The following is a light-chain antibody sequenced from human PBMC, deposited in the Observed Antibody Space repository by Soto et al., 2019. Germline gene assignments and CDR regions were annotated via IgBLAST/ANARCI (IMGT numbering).Light chain of an antibody. J-gene: IGLJ1*01. CDR1: LSDVGAYKY. CDR3: NSYAGDIIRFV. V-gene: IGLV2-14*01. CDR2: EVS. Sequence: STRNPPACVSGSRGQSFTISCTGNLSDVGAYKYVSWYQQHPGKAPKLMIYEVSNRPSGVSNRFSGSKSGNTASLTISGLQADDEADYYCNSYAGDIIRFVCGTGTKITVL.